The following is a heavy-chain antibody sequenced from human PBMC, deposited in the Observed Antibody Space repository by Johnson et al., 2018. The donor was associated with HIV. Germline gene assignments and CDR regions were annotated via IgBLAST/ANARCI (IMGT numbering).Heavy chain of an antibody. CDR2: ISYPGRSQ. CDR1: GFTFSSYG. Sequence: QVPLVESGGGVVQPGGSLRLSCAASGFTFSSYGMDWVRQAPGQGLEWVAAISYPGRSQYYADSVQGRFTISTDTSENTVYLQMNSLRAEDTAVYYCAREALPRGLQSSFGGAFDIWGQGTMVTVSS. CDR3: AREALPRGLQSSFGGAFDI. D-gene: IGHD4-23*01. V-gene: IGHV3-30*03. J-gene: IGHJ3*02.